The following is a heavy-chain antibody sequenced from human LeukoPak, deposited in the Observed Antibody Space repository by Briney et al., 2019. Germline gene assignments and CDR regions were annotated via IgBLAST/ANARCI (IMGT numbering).Heavy chain of an antibody. Sequence: QSGGSLRLSCAASGFTFSNAWMTWVRQAPGKGLEWVATIKDDGSDKYYVDSVKGRFTISRDNAKKSLWLQMNSLRVEDTAMYYCADLGSRDWGQGTLVTVSS. V-gene: IGHV3-7*01. CDR3: ADLGSRD. CDR2: IKDDGSDK. J-gene: IGHJ4*02. CDR1: GFTFSNAW. D-gene: IGHD3-16*01.